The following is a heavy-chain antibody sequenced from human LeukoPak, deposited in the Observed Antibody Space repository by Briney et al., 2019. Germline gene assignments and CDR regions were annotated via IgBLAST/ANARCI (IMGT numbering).Heavy chain of an antibody. V-gene: IGHV4-34*01. CDR2: INHSGYT. Sequence: SETLSLTCAVSGVSFNDYYWSWVRQTPGRGLEWIGEINHSGYTNDSPSPKSRVTLSIDTSRKQFSLNLRSVTVADTGIYYCTRMTTGHDYWGQGTLVTVSS. CDR1: GVSFNDYY. D-gene: IGHD4-17*01. CDR3: TRMTTGHDY. J-gene: IGHJ4*02.